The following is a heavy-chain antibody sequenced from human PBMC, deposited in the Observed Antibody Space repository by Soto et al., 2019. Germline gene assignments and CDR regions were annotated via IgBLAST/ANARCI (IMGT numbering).Heavy chain of an antibody. CDR1: GFTFSSYC. Sequence: PGGSLRLSCAASGFTFSSYCMHWVRQAPGKGLEWVAVISYDGSNKYYADSVKGRFTISRDNSKNTLYLQMNSLRAEDTAVYYCANDQGIAARPGYYYGMDVWGKGTTVTVSS. D-gene: IGHD6-6*01. CDR3: ANDQGIAARPGYYYGMDV. CDR2: ISYDGSNK. V-gene: IGHV3-30*18. J-gene: IGHJ6*04.